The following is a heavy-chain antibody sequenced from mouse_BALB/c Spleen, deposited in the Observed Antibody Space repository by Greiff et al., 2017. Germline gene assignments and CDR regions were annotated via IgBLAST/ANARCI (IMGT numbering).Heavy chain of an antibody. J-gene: IGHJ4*01. V-gene: IGHV3-6*02. CDR2: ISYDGSN. D-gene: IGHD1-2*01. Sequence: ESGPGLVKPSQSLSLTCSVTGYSITSGYYWNWIRQYPGNKLEWMGYISYDGSNNYNPSLKNRISITRDTSKNQFFLKLNSVTTEDTATYYCARHYLYAMDYWGQGTSVTVAS. CDR3: ARHYLYAMDY. CDR1: GYSITSGYY.